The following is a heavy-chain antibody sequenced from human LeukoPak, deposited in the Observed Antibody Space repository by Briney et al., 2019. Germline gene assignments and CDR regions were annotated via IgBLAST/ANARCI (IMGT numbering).Heavy chain of an antibody. CDR1: GFTFSSYS. V-gene: IGHV3-21*01. D-gene: IGHD4-17*01. CDR2: ISSSSSYI. J-gene: IGHJ3*02. Sequence: GGSLRLSCAASGFTFSSYSMNWVRQAPGKGLEWVSSISSSSSYIYYADSVKGRFTISRDNAKNSLYLQMNSLRAEDTAVYYCARDLADYGDYGAFDIWGQGTMVTVSS. CDR3: ARDLADYGDYGAFDI.